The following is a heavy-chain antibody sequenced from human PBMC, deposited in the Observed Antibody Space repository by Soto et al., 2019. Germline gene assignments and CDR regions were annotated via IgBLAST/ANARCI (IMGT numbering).Heavy chain of an antibody. CDR2: ISYDGSNK. CDR1: GFTFSSYA. V-gene: IGHV3-30-3*01. CDR3: ARVVTYYYDSSGAGDVDY. J-gene: IGHJ4*02. Sequence: QVQLVESGGGVVQPGRSLRLSCAASGFTFSSYAMHWVRQAPGKGLEWVAVISYDGSNKYYADSVKGRFTISRDNSKNTLYLQMNSLRAEDTAVYYCARVVTYYYDSSGAGDVDYWGQGTLVTVSS. D-gene: IGHD3-22*01.